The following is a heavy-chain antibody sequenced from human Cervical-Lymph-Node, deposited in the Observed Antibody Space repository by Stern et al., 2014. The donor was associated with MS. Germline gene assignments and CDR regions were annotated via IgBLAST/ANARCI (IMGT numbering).Heavy chain of an antibody. D-gene: IGHD3-10*01. J-gene: IGHJ4*02. Sequence: VQLVQSGGGLVQPGGSLKLSCAASGFPFSDSAIHWVRQASGKGLAWIGRIRGKANNYATVYGASVRGRFTISRDDSKNTAYLQMNRLEIEDTAVYYCTEWGGADPAGYWGQGTLVTVSS. CDR1: GFPFSDSA. V-gene: IGHV3-73*01. CDR3: TEWGGADPAGY. CDR2: IRGKANNYAT.